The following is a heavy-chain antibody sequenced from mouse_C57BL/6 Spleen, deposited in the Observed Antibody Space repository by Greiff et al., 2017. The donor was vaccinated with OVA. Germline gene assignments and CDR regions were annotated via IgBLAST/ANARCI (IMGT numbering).Heavy chain of an antibody. V-gene: IGHV1-80*01. Sequence: QVQLQQSGAELVKPGASVKISCKASGYAFSSYWMNWVKQRPGKGLEWIGQIYPGDGDTNYNGKFKGKATLTADKSSSTAYMQLSSLTSEDSAVYFCARGDYDGPWYFDVWGTGTTVTVSS. CDR2: IYPGDGDT. J-gene: IGHJ1*03. D-gene: IGHD2-4*01. CDR1: GYAFSSYW. CDR3: ARGDYDGPWYFDV.